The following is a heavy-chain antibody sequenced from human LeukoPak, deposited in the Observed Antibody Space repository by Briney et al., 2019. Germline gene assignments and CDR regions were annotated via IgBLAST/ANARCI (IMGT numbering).Heavy chain of an antibody. Sequence: SETLSLTCTVSGGSISSYYWSWIRQPPGKGLEWIGYIYYSGSTNYNPSLKSRVTISVDTSKNQFSLKLSSVTAADTAVYYCARGLTGEFDYWGQGTLVTASS. CDR3: ARGLTGEFDY. CDR1: GGSISSYY. CDR2: IYYSGST. D-gene: IGHD3-10*01. V-gene: IGHV4-59*01. J-gene: IGHJ4*02.